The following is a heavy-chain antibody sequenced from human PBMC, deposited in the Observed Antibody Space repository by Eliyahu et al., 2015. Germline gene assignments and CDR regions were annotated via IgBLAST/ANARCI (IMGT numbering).Heavy chain of an antibody. J-gene: IGHJ4*02. Sequence: EVQXVQSGAEVKEPGESLXXXCXSFXSXFNTHWIAWVRQAPGKGLEWMGIIYPGDSDTRYSPAFQGRVSISVDSFTTTAFLRWGSLRASDTAMYYCARRSDYFDGXGFGYWGQGTRVTVSS. CDR3: ARRSDYFDGXGFGY. D-gene: IGHD3-22*01. V-gene: IGHV5-51*01. CDR1: XSXFNTHW. CDR2: IYPGDSDT.